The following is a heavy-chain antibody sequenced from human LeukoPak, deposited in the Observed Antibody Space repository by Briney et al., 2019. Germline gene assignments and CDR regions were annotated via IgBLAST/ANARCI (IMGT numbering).Heavy chain of an antibody. V-gene: IGHV3-21*01. CDR1: GFTFSSYS. CDR3: ARDYYGSGSHPSPNWFDP. D-gene: IGHD3-10*01. CDR2: ISSSSSYI. Sequence: GGSLRLSCAASGFTFSSYSMNWVRQAPGKGLEWVSSISSSSSYIYYADSVKGRFTISRDNAKNSLYLQMYSLRAEDTAVYYCARDYYGSGSHPSPNWFDPWGQGTLVTVSS. J-gene: IGHJ5*02.